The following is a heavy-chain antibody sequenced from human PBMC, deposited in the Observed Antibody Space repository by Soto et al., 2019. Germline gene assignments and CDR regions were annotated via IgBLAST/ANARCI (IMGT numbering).Heavy chain of an antibody. CDR2: INSDGTIS. CDR3: AKDFKVSGSHYGTLNYYYGMDV. V-gene: IGHV3-74*01. D-gene: IGHD3-10*01. CDR1: GFTFDTYW. Sequence: GGSLILSCASSGFTFDTYWMNWVRQAPGKGPEWLSGINSDGTISSYADSVKGRFTISRDNSKDTLFLEMNSLRVEDTAVYFCAKDFKVSGSHYGTLNYYYGMDVWGQGTTVTVSS. J-gene: IGHJ6*02.